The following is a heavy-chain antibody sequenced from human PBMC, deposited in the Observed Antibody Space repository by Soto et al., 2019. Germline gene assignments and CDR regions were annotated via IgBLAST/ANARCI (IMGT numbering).Heavy chain of an antibody. Sequence: QVQLQESGPGLVKPSQTLSLTCTVSGGSISSGGYYWSWIRQHPGKGLEWIGYIYYSGSTYYNPSLTSRVTISVDTSKNQFSLKLSSVTAADTAVYYCARVAGGGGRDWFDPWGQGTLVTVSS. D-gene: IGHD3-16*01. J-gene: IGHJ5*02. CDR2: IYYSGST. V-gene: IGHV4-31*03. CDR1: GGSISSGGYY. CDR3: ARVAGGGGRDWFDP.